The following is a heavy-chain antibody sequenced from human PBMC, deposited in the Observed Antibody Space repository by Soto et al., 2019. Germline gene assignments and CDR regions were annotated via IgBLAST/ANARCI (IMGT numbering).Heavy chain of an antibody. V-gene: IGHV4-61*08. D-gene: IGHD5-12*01. Sequence: SETLSLTCTVSGGSISSGDYYWSWIRQPPGKGLEWIGYIYDSGSTNYNPSLKSRVTISVDTSKNQFSLKLSSVTAADTAVYFCASHPTITTNFYYWGQGALVTVSS. CDR1: GGSISSGDYY. J-gene: IGHJ4*02. CDR2: IYDSGST. CDR3: ASHPTITTNFYY.